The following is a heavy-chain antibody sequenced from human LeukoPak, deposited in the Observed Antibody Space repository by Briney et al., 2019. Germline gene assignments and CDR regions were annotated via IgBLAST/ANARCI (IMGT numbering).Heavy chain of an antibody. Sequence: SETLSLTCTVSGGPISSSSYYWAWIRQPPGEGLEWIGSIHYSGSTYYNPSLQSRVTISIDTSKNQFSLKLRFVTDADTAVYYCARVRCSGGSCPYYYYYYYMGVWGKGTTVTVSS. D-gene: IGHD2-15*01. V-gene: IGHV4-39*07. CDR1: GGPISSSSYY. CDR2: IHYSGST. CDR3: ARVRCSGGSCPYYYYYYYMGV. J-gene: IGHJ6*03.